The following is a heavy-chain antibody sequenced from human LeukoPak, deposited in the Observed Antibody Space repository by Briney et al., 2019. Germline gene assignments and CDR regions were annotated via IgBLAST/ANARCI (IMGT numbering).Heavy chain of an antibody. J-gene: IGHJ3*02. CDR3: ARSGVFTGYDAFDI. CDR2: IYYRGST. D-gene: IGHD6-13*01. Sequence: SETLSLTCTVSGGSINISYWSWIRQPPGKGLEWIGYIYYRGSTNYNPSLKSRVTISVDTSKNQYSLKRSSVTAADTAVYYCARSGVFTGYDAFDIWGQGTRVTVSS. CDR1: GGSINISY. V-gene: IGHV4-59*08.